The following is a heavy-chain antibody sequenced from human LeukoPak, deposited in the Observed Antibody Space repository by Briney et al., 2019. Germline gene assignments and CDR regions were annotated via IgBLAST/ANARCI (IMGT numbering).Heavy chain of an antibody. CDR2: IYNSGSA. CDR3: ARGDYYGSGPYYVDV. CDR1: GGSISSYY. V-gene: IGHV4-59*01. J-gene: IGHJ6*03. D-gene: IGHD3-10*01. Sequence: SETLSLTCTVSGGSISSYYWSWIRQPPGKGLEWIGYIYNSGSANYNPSLKSRVTISVDTSKNQFSLKLSSVTAADTAVYYCARGDYYGSGPYYVDVWGKGTTVTVSS.